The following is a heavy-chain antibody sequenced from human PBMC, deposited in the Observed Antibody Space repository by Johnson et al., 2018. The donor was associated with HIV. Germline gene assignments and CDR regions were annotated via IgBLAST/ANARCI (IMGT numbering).Heavy chain of an antibody. V-gene: IGHV3-30*03. J-gene: IGHJ3*02. CDR2: ISYDGSST. CDR3: ARGSGGIVGAQDI. Sequence: QVQLVESGGGVVQPGRSLRLSCAASGFTFSSFGMHWVRQAPGKGLEWVAVISYDGSSTSYADSVKGRFTISRDNAKNTLYLQMNSLRADDTAVYYCARGSGGIVGAQDIWGQGTMVTVSS. CDR1: GFTFSSFG. D-gene: IGHD1-26*01.